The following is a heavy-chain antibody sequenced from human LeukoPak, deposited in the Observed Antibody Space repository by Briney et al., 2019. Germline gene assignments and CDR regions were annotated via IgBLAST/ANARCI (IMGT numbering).Heavy chain of an antibody. J-gene: IGHJ4*02. Sequence: QSGGSPRLSCAASGFTFSNYAMSWVRQAPGKGLEWVSLITGSGATTFYADSVKGRFTISRDNSNNTLFLQMNSLGAEDTAIYYCAKSGSVGGYMAFDYWGQGALVTVSS. CDR3: AKSGSVGGYMAFDY. CDR1: GFTFSNYA. CDR2: ITGSGATT. V-gene: IGHV3-23*01. D-gene: IGHD5-12*01.